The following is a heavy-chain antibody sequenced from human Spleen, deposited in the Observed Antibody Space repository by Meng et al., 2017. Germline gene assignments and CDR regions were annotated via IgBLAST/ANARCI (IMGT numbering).Heavy chain of an antibody. J-gene: IGHJ3*02. V-gene: IGHV3-66*02. D-gene: IGHD3-22*01. CDR1: GFTVSSNY. Sequence: GESLKISCAASGFTVSSNYMSWVRQAPGKWLEWVSVIYSGGSTYYADSVKGRFTISRDNSKNTLYLQMNSLRAEDTAVYYCARSHYYDSSGYYYDAFDIWGQGTMVTVSS. CDR2: IYSGGST. CDR3: ARSHYYDSSGYYYDAFDI.